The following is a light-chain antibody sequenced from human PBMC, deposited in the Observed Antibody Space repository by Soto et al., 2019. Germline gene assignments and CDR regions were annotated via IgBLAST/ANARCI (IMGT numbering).Light chain of an antibody. V-gene: IGKV3-20*01. CDR3: QQYGVSPIP. J-gene: IGKJ5*01. CDR2: GAS. CDR1: QSVTTR. Sequence: SVLRQDPGTLSLSPGEGATLSCRASQSVTTRLAWYQHKPGQAPRLLMSGASSRASGVPVRFSGSGSGTDFTLTISRLEPEDFALYYCQQYGVSPIPFGLGTRLEIK.